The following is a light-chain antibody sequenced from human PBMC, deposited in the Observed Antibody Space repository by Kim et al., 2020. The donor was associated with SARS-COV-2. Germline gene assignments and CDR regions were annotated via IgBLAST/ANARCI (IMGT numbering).Light chain of an antibody. CDR2: EDN. J-gene: IGLJ2*01. V-gene: IGLV6-57*03. Sequence: GKTVTISCTPSSGSIASNYVQWYQQRPGSAPTTVIYEDNQRPSGVPDRFSGSIDSSSNSASLNISGLKTEDEADYYCQSYDSSNVVFGGGTQLTVL. CDR1: SGSIASNY. CDR3: QSYDSSNVV.